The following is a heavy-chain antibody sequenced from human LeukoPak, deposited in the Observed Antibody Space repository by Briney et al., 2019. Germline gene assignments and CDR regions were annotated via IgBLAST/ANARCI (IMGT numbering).Heavy chain of an antibody. J-gene: IGHJ4*02. D-gene: IGHD3-9*01. CDR1: GGTFSSYA. V-gene: IGHV1-69*04. CDR2: IIHILGIA. Sequence: GASVKVSCKASGGTFSSYAISWVRQAPGQGLEWMGRIIHILGIANYAQKFQGRVTITADKSTSTAYMELSSLRSEDTAVYYCAREFSPYYDILTGSGSDYWGQGTLVTVSS. CDR3: AREFSPYYDILTGSGSDY.